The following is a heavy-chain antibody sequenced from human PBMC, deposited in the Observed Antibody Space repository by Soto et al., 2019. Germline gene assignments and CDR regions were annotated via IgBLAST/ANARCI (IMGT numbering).Heavy chain of an antibody. V-gene: IGHV6-1*01. CDR1: GDSVSSNSAA. CDR3: AREPYCTNGVCAYYFDY. Sequence: SQTLSLTCAISGDSVSSNSAAWNWIRQSPSRGLEWLGRTYYRSKWYTDYAVSVKSRITINPDTSKNQFSLQLNSVTPEDTAVYYCAREPYCTNGVCAYYFDYWGQGTLVTVSS. CDR2: TYYRSKWYT. D-gene: IGHD2-8*01. J-gene: IGHJ4*02.